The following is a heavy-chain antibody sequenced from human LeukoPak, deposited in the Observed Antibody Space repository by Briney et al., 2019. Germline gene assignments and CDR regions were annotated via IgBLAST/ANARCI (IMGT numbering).Heavy chain of an antibody. CDR1: GVSIRTSTYY. J-gene: IGHJ5*02. CDR2: IYYTGST. CDR3: ARPAALATGYFDP. Sequence: SETLSLTCTVSGVSIRTSTYYWGWIRQPPGKALEWLGNIYYTGSTYYNPSLKNRVTLYLDTSKNQFSLRLSSVTASDTAVYFCARPAALATGYFDPWGQGTLVTVSS. D-gene: IGHD5-18*01. V-gene: IGHV4-39*01.